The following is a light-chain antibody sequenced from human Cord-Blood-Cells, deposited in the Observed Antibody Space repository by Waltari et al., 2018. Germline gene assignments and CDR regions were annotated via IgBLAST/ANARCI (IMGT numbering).Light chain of an antibody. CDR2: GAS. V-gene: IGKV3-20*01. Sequence: EIVLTQSPGTLSLSPGERATLSCRASQSVSSSYLAWYQQKPVQAPRLLIYGASSRATGIPDRFSGRWSGTDFTLTISRLEPEDFAVYYCQQYGSSPPWTFGQGTKVEIK. CDR1: QSVSSSY. CDR3: QQYGSSPPWT. J-gene: IGKJ1*01.